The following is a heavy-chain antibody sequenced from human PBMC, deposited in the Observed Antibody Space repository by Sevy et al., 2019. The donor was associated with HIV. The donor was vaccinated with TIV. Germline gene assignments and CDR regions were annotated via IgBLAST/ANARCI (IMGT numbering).Heavy chain of an antibody. V-gene: IGHV3-53*01. Sequence: GALRLSCAASGFTVSSNYMSWVRQAPGKGLEWVSVIYSGGSTYYADSVKGRFTISRDNSKNTLYLQMNSLRAEDTAVYYCARDRSGTTGAYYYYGVDVWGQGTTVTVSS. CDR1: GFTVSSNY. CDR2: IYSGGST. D-gene: IGHD1-7*01. J-gene: IGHJ6*02. CDR3: ARDRSGTTGAYYYYGVDV.